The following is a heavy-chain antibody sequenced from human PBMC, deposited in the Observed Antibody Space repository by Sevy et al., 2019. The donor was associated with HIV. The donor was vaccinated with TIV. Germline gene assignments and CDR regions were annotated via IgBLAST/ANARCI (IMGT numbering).Heavy chain of an antibody. Sequence: VGSLRLSCAASGFSISDYYMSWIRQAPGKGPQWISYISSNSDTIYYTDSVKGRFTISRDNAKNSLYLQMSSLRAEDTAIYYCARDHVKDGDLGDYYYYAMDVWGRGTTVTVSS. CDR2: ISSNSDTI. D-gene: IGHD4-17*01. J-gene: IGHJ6*02. V-gene: IGHV3-11*01. CDR1: GFSISDYY. CDR3: ARDHVKDGDLGDYYYYAMDV.